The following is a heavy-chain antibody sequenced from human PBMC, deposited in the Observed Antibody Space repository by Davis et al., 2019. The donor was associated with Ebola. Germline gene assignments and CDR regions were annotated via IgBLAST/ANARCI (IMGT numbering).Heavy chain of an antibody. CDR2: IYSGGST. CDR3: ARGLIMGRYFDY. J-gene: IGHJ4*02. Sequence: GESLKISCAASGFTVSSNYMSWVRQAPGKGLEWVSVIYSGGSTYYADSVKGRFTISRDNSKNTLYLQMNSLRAEDTAVYYCARGLIMGRYFDYWGQGTLVTVSS. V-gene: IGHV3-53*01. D-gene: IGHD3-10*01. CDR1: GFTVSSNY.